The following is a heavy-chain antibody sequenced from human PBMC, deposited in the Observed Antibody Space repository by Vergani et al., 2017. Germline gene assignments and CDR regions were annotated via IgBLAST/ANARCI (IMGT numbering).Heavy chain of an antibody. D-gene: IGHD3-3*01. Sequence: QLQLQESGPGLVKPSETLSLTCTVSGGSISSSSYYWGWIRQPPGKGREWIGSIYYSGSTYYNPSLKSRVTISVDTSKNQFSLKLSSVTAADTAVYYCARHRRFRTPYDYWGQGTLVTVSS. CDR3: ARHRRFRTPYDY. J-gene: IGHJ4*02. V-gene: IGHV4-39*01. CDR1: GGSISSSSYY. CDR2: IYYSGST.